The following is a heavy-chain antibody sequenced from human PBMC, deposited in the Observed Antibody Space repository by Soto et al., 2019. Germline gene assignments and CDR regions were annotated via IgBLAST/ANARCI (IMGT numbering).Heavy chain of an antibody. V-gene: IGHV1-18*01. D-gene: IGHD6-19*01. Sequence: ASVKVSCKASGYTFTSYGISWVRQAPGQGLEWMGWISAYNGNTNYAQKLQGRVTMTTDTSTSTAYMELRSLRSDDTAVYYCAVKRYGSASFKCFDHWGQGTLVTVSS. CDR2: ISAYNGNT. CDR3: AVKRYGSASFKCFDH. J-gene: IGHJ5*02. CDR1: GYTFTSYG.